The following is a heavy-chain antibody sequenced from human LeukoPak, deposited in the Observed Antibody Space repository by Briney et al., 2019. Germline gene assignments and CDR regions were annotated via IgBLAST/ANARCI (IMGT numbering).Heavy chain of an antibody. CDR2: INHSGST. J-gene: IGHJ4*02. V-gene: IGHV4-34*01. CDR3: ARSGGVFVVVTAMGYFDY. D-gene: IGHD2-21*02. Sequence: SETLSLTCAVYGGSFSGYYWSWIRQPPGKGLEWIGEINHSGSTNYNPSLKSRVTISVDTSKNQFSLKLSSVTAADTAVYYCARSGGVFVVVTAMGYFDYWGQGTLVTVSS. CDR1: GGSFSGYY.